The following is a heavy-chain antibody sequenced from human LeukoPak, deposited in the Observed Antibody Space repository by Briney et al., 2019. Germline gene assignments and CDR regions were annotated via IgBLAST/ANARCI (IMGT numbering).Heavy chain of an antibody. J-gene: IGHJ4*02. V-gene: IGHV3-66*04. Sequence: GGSLRLSCAASGFTFSSNGMHWVRQAPGKGLEWVSVIYSGGSTYYADSVKGRFTISRDNSKNTLYLQMNSLRAEDTAVYYCARQGRGSYYFDYWGQGTLVTVSS. CDR2: IYSGGST. CDR3: ARQGRGSYYFDY. CDR1: GFTFSSNG. D-gene: IGHD1-26*01.